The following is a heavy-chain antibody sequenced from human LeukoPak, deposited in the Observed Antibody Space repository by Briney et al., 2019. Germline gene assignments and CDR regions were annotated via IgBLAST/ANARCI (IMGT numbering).Heavy chain of an antibody. V-gene: IGHV5-51*01. CDR1: GYSFTNFW. D-gene: IGHD5-12*01. CDR3: TRHVATNAYYGMDV. CDR2: IHPGDSDT. J-gene: IGHJ6*02. Sequence: GESLKISCKGSGYSFTNFWIGWVRQMPGKGLEWMGIIHPGDSDTRYSPSFQGQATFSADKSISTAYLQWSSLKASDTAIYYCTRHVATNAYYGMDVWGQGTTVIVSS.